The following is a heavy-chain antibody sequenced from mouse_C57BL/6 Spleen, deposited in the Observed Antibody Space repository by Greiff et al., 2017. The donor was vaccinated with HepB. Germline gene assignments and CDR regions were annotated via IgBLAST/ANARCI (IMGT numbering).Heavy chain of an antibody. CDR3: ARPSTGTSFDY. D-gene: IGHD4-1*01. CDR1: GFTFSSYG. Sequence: EVMLVESGGDLVKPGGSLKLSCAASGFTFSSYGMSWVRQTPDKRLEWVATISSGGSYTYYPDSVKGRFTISRDNAKNTLYLQMSSLKSEDTAMYYCARPSTGTSFDYWGQGTTLTVSS. V-gene: IGHV5-6*01. J-gene: IGHJ2*01. CDR2: ISSGGSYT.